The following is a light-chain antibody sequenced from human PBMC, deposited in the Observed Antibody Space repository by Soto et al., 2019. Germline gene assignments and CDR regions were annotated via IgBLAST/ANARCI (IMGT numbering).Light chain of an antibody. CDR3: QTWGTGVDWV. Sequence: QAVVTQSPSASASLGASVKLTCTLTSGHTTYAIAWHQQRPEKGPRYLMKVKSDGSHIKGDGIPDRFSGSSSGAERYLTISSLQSEDEADYYCQTWGTGVDWVFGGGTKLTVL. CDR1: SGHTTYA. V-gene: IGLV4-69*01. J-gene: IGLJ3*02. CDR2: VKSDGSH.